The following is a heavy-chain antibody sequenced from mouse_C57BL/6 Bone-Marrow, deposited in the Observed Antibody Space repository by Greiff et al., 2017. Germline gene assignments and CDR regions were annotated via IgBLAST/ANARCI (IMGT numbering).Heavy chain of an antibody. CDR1: GFTFSSYG. Sequence: EVQGVESGGDLVKPGGSLKLSCAASGFTFSSYGMSWVRQTPDKRLEWVATISSGGSYTYYPDSVKGRFTISRDNAKNTLYLQMSSLKSEDTAMYYCARRYDYDGAYWGQGTLVTVSA. CDR2: ISSGGSYT. V-gene: IGHV5-6*01. J-gene: IGHJ3*01. D-gene: IGHD2-4*01. CDR3: ARRYDYDGAY.